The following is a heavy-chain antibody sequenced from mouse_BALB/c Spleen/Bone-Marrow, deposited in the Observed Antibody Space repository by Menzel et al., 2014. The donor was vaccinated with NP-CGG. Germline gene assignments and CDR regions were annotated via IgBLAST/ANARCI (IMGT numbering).Heavy chain of an antibody. Sequence: QVQLQQSGAELMKPEASVKISCKATGYTFSSYWLEWVKQRPGHGLEWIGEILLGRGNTNYNEKFKGKATFTADTSSNTDYMQLSSQTSEDSAVYCRARENDYKYFDVLGAGTTVTVSS. CDR2: ILLGRGNT. CDR1: GYTFSSYW. V-gene: IGHV1-9*01. J-gene: IGHJ1*01. D-gene: IGHD2-4*01. CDR3: ARENDYKYFDV.